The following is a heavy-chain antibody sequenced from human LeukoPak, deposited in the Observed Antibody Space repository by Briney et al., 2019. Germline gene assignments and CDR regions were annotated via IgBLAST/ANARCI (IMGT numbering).Heavy chain of an antibody. Sequence: PGGSLRLSCAASGFTFSSYSMNWVRQAPGKGLEWVSSISSSSSSTIYYADSVKGRFTISRDNAKNSLYLQMNSLRPEDTAVYYRARQLRGAARVYMDVWGKGTTVTVSS. D-gene: IGHD6-6*01. V-gene: IGHV3-48*04. CDR3: ARQLRGAARVYMDV. CDR1: GFTFSSYS. J-gene: IGHJ6*03. CDR2: ISSSSSSTI.